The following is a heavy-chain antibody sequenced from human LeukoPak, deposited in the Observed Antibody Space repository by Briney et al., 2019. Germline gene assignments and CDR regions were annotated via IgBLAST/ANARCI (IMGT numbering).Heavy chain of an antibody. Sequence: PGGSLRLSCLASGFTFSNSAMNWVRQAPGKGLEWVSAISGSGGSTYYADSVKGRFTISRDNSKNTLYLQMNSLRAEDTAVYYCAKDGATVTTSFFDYWGQGTLVTVSS. J-gene: IGHJ4*02. CDR2: ISGSGGST. D-gene: IGHD4-11*01. V-gene: IGHV3-23*01. CDR3: AKDGATVTTSFFDY. CDR1: GFTFSNSA.